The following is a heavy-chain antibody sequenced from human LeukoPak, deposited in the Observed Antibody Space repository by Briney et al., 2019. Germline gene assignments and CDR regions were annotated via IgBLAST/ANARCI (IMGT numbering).Heavy chain of an antibody. Sequence: GGSLTLSCAASGFTFSHYWMNWVRQAPGKGLEWVANIKHDGSEKYSVDSVKGRFTISRDNSKNTVYLQMNSLRTDDTAVYYCSKDLPLTRAWALKYWGQGALVTVSS. CDR1: GFTFSHYW. CDR3: SKDLPLTRAWALKY. D-gene: IGHD2-2*01. CDR2: IKHDGSEK. V-gene: IGHV3-7*03. J-gene: IGHJ4*02.